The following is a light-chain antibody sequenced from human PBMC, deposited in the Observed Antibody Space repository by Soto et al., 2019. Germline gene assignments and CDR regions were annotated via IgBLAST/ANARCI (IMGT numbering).Light chain of an antibody. V-gene: IGKV3-11*01. Sequence: EIVLTQSPATLSLSPGERAALSCRASQSVGSYLAWYQQKPGQAPSLLIYDASNRAAGIPARFSGSGSGTDFTLTISSLEPEDFAGYYCQQRSNWPPLTFGGGTKVEIK. CDR3: QQRSNWPPLT. CDR1: QSVGSY. J-gene: IGKJ4*01. CDR2: DAS.